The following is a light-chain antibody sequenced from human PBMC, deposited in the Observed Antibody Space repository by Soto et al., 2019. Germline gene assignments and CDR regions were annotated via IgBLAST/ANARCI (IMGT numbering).Light chain of an antibody. CDR3: QQYTDWPLT. J-gene: IGKJ4*01. CDR1: QSVSSN. Sequence: EIVMTQSPATLSVSPGERAALSCRASQSVSSNLAWYQQKLGQAPRLLIYGASTRATGIPARFSGSGSGTEFTLTISSLQSEDFAGYFCQQYTDWPLTFGGGSKVEIK. CDR2: GAS. V-gene: IGKV3-15*01.